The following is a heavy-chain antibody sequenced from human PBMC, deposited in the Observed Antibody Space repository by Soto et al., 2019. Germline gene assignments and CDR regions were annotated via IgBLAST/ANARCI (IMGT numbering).Heavy chain of an antibody. J-gene: IGHJ6*02. CDR2: IIPIFDTA. V-gene: IGHV1-69*12. Sequence: QVQLVQSGAEVKKPGSSVKVSCKTSGGTFSSYAISWVRQAPGQGLEWMGGIIPIFDTANYAQKFQGRVTIAADETTSTPCVERSSLRAEDTAVYYCARHDCISTSCYSYYYYSMDVWDQWTTVSVSS. CDR3: ARHDCISTSCYSYYYYSMDV. CDR1: GGTFSSYA. D-gene: IGHD2-2*01.